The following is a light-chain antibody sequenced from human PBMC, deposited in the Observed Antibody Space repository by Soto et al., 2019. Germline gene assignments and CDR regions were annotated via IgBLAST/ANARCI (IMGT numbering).Light chain of an antibody. Sequence: IVLTQSPGTLSLFPGERDTLSCTASQSVTSDYLAWYQQKPGQAPRLLISGASIRATGIPDRFSGSGSGTDFTLTISSLQSEDFAVYYCQQYNNWPQTFGQGTKVDIK. CDR3: QQYNNWPQT. CDR2: GAS. J-gene: IGKJ1*01. CDR1: QSVTSDY. V-gene: IGKV3-20*01.